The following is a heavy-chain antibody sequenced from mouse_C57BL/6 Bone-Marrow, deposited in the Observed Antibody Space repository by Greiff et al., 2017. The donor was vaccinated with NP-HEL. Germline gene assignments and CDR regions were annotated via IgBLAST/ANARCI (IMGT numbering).Heavy chain of an antibody. CDR1: GFSLTSYG. V-gene: IGHV2-6*03. J-gene: IGHJ2*01. D-gene: IGHD1-1*01. CDR3: ARFPDYDGSSYYFDD. CDR2: IWSDGST. Sequence: VQGVESGPGLVAPSQSLSITCTVSGFSLTSYGVHWVRQPPGKGLEWLVVIWSDGSTTYNSALKSRLSISKDNSKSQVFLKMNSLQTDDTAMYYCARFPDYDGSSYYFDDWGKGTTLTVSS.